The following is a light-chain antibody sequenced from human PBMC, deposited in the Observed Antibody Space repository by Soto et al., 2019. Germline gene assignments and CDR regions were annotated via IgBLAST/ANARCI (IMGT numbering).Light chain of an antibody. Sequence: DIQLTQSPSFLSASVGDRVTITCRASQGISSYLAWYQQKPGKAPKLLIYAASTLHSGVPSRFSGSGSGTEFTLTISSLQPEDFATYYCQQLNSYPPYTFGQGTKLEIK. V-gene: IGKV1-9*01. J-gene: IGKJ2*01. CDR3: QQLNSYPPYT. CDR1: QGISSY. CDR2: AAS.